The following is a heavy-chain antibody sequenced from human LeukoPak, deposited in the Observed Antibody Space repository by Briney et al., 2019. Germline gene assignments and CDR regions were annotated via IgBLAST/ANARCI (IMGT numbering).Heavy chain of an antibody. J-gene: IGHJ6*03. CDR2: IYYSGST. V-gene: IGHV4-59*01. D-gene: IGHD2-2*02. Sequence: PSETLSLTCTVSGGSISSYYWSWIRQPPGKGLEWIGYIYYSGSTNYNPSLKSRVTISVDTSKNQFSLQLSSVTAADTAVYYCARDRYCSSTSCYRFYYYMDVWGKGTTVTVSS. CDR1: GGSISSYY. CDR3: ARDRYCSSTSCYRFYYYMDV.